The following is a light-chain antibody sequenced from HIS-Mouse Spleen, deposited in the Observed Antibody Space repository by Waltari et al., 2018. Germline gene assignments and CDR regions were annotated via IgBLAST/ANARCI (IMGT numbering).Light chain of an antibody. CDR2: EDS. CDR3: YSTDSSGNHRV. V-gene: IGLV3-10*01. Sequence: SYELTQPPSVSVSPGQTARITCSGDALPKKYAYWYQQKSGQAPVLVIYEDSKRPSGIPERFSGYSSGTMATLTISGAQVEDEAGYYCYSTDSSGNHRVFGGGTKLTVL. J-gene: IGLJ2*01. CDR1: ALPKKY.